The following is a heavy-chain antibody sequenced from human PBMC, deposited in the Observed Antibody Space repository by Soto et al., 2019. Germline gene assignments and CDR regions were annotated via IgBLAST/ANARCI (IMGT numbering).Heavy chain of an antibody. CDR2: IDPSGGSA. CDR3: ARSPRNWGFDY. Sequence: ASVKVSCKASGYDFTRYYIHWVRQAPGQGLEWMGIIDPSGGSAHYVQKFQGRLTVTWDTSTSTVYMQLSSLRSEDTAVYYCARSPRNWGFDYWGLGTLVTVSS. CDR1: GYDFTRYY. J-gene: IGHJ4*02. D-gene: IGHD7-27*01. V-gene: IGHV1-46*01.